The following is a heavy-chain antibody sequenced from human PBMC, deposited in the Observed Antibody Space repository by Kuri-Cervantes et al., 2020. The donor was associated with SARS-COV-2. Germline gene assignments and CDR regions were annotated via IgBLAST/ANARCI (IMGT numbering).Heavy chain of an antibody. CDR3: ARHPHAVAGPIDY. Sequence: GSLRLSCAVYGGSFNDYWWSWVRQPPGTGLEWIGDIKHSGSTNCNPSLKSRVTISVDTSKNQFSLKLSSVTAADTAVYYCARHPHAVAGPIDYWGQGTLVTVSS. CDR2: IKHSGST. D-gene: IGHD6-19*01. V-gene: IGHV4-34*01. CDR1: GGSFNDYW. J-gene: IGHJ4*02.